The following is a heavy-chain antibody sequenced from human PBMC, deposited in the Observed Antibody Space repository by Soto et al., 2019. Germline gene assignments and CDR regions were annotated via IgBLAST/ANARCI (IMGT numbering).Heavy chain of an antibody. CDR1: GFTLSMYS. CDR3: ARDHLILPAHDFFYGSDV. Sequence: DVQLKESGGGLVQPGQSLRLSCEVSGFTLSMYSMTWVRQAPGKGLEWVAKIPQDGSDGHYLDSVKGRFTISRDNAKNSVYLQMNSLRADDTAVYYCARDHLILPAHDFFYGSDVWCQGAKVTVSS. V-gene: IGHV3-7*03. J-gene: IGHJ6*02. CDR2: IPQDGSDG. D-gene: IGHD2-21*02.